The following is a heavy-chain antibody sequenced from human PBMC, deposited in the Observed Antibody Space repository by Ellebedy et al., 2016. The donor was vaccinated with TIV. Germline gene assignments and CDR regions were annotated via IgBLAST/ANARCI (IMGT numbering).Heavy chain of an antibody. D-gene: IGHD6-25*01. Sequence: GGSLRLSXVASRFSFSNYAMSWVRQAPGKGLEWVSGISAGGTITYYVDFVKGRFTISRDNSKNTLYLQMNSVRVEDTAIYYCANGRTISGQYGRDVWGQGTTVTVSS. V-gene: IGHV3-23*01. J-gene: IGHJ6*02. CDR3: ANGRTISGQYGRDV. CDR1: RFSFSNYA. CDR2: ISAGGTIT.